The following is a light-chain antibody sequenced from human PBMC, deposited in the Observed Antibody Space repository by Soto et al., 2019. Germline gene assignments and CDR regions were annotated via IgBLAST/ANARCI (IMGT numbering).Light chain of an antibody. J-gene: IGKJ1*01. CDR3: QQFGSSPWT. CDR2: GAS. Sequence: EIVLTQTPGTLSLSPGERATLSCRASQSVGTPYLAWYQQKPGQAPRLLVYGASSRATGIPHRFSGSGSGTDFTLTISRLEPEDFAVYYCQQFGSSPWTFGQGTKVEIK. V-gene: IGKV3-20*01. CDR1: QSVGTPY.